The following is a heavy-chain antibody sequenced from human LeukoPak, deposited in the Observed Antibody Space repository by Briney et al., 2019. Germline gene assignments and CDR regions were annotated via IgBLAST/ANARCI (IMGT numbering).Heavy chain of an antibody. CDR2: ISSSSSTI. CDR1: GFTFSSPS. CDR3: ARGAYYYED. V-gene: IGHV3-48*01. Sequence: PGGSLRLSCAASGFTFSSPSMNWVRQAPGKGLEWVSYISSSSSTIYYADSVKGRFTISRDNAKNSLYLQMNSLRAEDTAVYYCARGAYYYEDWGQGTLVTVSS. D-gene: IGHD3-22*01. J-gene: IGHJ4*02.